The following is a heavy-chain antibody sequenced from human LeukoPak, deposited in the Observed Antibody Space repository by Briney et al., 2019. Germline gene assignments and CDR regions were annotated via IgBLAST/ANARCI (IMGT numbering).Heavy chain of an antibody. CDR2: IYSGDGT. Sequence: GGSLRLSCAASGFTVSSNYMSWVRQAPGRGLDWVSVIYSGDGTYYADSVKGRFTISRDNSKNTLSLQMNSLRAEDTAIYYCARDKNGPETWGQGTLVTVSS. V-gene: IGHV3-53*01. CDR1: GFTVSSNY. J-gene: IGHJ4*02. D-gene: IGHD1-14*01. CDR3: ARDKNGPET.